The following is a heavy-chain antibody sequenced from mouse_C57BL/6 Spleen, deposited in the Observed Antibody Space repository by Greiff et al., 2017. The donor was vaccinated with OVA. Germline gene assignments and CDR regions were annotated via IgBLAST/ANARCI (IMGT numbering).Heavy chain of an antibody. CDR1: GFTFSDYG. V-gene: IGHV5-17*01. CDR3: AREDYYAMDY. Sequence: EVKLQESGGGLVKPGGSLKLSCAASGFTFSDYGMHWVRQAPEKGLEWVAYISSGSSTIYYADTVKGRFTISRDNAKNTLVLQMTSLRSEDTAMYYCAREDYYAMDYWGQGTSVTVSS. J-gene: IGHJ4*01. CDR2: ISSGSSTI.